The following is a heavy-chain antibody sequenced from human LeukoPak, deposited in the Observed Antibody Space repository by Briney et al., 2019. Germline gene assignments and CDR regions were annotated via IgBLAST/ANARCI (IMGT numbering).Heavy chain of an antibody. V-gene: IGHV4-59*12. CDR1: GGSISSYY. CDR2: IYYSGST. J-gene: IGHJ4*02. CDR3: ARESPGEGSLSGLSN. D-gene: IGHD3-10*01. Sequence: ASETLSLTCTVSGGSISSYYWSWIRQPPGKGLEWIGYIYYSGSTNYNPSLKSRVTISVDTSKNQFSLKLSSVTAADTAVYYCARESPGEGSLSGLSNWGQGTLVTVSS.